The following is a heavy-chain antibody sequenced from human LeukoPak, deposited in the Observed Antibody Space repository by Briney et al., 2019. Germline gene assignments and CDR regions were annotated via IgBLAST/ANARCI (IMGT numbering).Heavy chain of an antibody. Sequence: SETLSLTCTVSGVSISSYYWSWVRQPPGKGLEWLGYIYYSGSTNYNPSLKSRVTISVDTSKNQFSLKLSSVTAADTAVYYCARVTYYYDSSGRTNWFDPWGQGTLATVSS. CDR1: GVSISSYY. J-gene: IGHJ5*02. D-gene: IGHD3-22*01. CDR2: IYYSGST. V-gene: IGHV4-59*01. CDR3: ARVTYYYDSSGRTNWFDP.